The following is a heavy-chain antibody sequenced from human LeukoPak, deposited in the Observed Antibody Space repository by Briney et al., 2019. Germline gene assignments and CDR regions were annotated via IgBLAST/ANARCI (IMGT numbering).Heavy chain of an antibody. D-gene: IGHD6-13*01. Sequence: SETLSLTCTVSGGSISSYYWSWIRQPPGKGLEWIGYIYYSGSTNYNPSLKSRVTISVDTSKNQFSLKLSSVTAADTAVYYCARGRARIAAALNWFDPWGQGTLVTVSS. V-gene: IGHV4-59*12. CDR1: GGSISSYY. J-gene: IGHJ5*02. CDR3: ARGRARIAAALNWFDP. CDR2: IYYSGST.